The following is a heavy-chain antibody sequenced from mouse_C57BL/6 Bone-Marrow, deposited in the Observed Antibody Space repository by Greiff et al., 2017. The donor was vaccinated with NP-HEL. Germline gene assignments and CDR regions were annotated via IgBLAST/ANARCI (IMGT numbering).Heavy chain of an antibody. CDR2: INPYNGGT. J-gene: IGHJ3*01. D-gene: IGHD2-4*01. V-gene: IGHV1-19*01. CDR3: ARYYYDYDAFSY. Sequence: VQLQQSGPVLVKPGASVKMSCKASGYTFTDYYMNWVKQSHGKSLEWIGVINPYNGGTSYNQKFKGKATLTVDKSSSTAYMELNSLTSEDSAVYYCARYYYDYDAFSYWCQGTLVTVSA. CDR1: GYTFTDYY.